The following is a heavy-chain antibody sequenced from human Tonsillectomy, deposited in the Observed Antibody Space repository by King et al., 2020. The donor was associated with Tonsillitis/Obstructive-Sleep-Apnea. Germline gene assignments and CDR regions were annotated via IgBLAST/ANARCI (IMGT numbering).Heavy chain of an antibody. V-gene: IGHV3-30*04. J-gene: IGHJ6*03. CDR1: GFTFSSYA. CDR3: ARDRDDILSYYYMDV. D-gene: IGHD3-9*01. Sequence: VQLVESGGGVVQPGRSLRLSCAASGFTFSSYAMHWVRQAPGKGLEWVAVISFDGSNKYYADSVKGRFTISRDNSKNTLYLQMNSLRAEDTAVYYCARDRDDILSYYYMDVWGKGTTVTVSS. CDR2: ISFDGSNK.